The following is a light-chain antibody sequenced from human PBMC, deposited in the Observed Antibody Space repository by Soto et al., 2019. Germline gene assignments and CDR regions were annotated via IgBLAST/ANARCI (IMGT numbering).Light chain of an antibody. J-gene: IGKJ5*01. Sequence: EIVLTQSPATLSLSPGERATLSCRASQSISNYLAWYQQKPGQAPRLLIYAASIRAAGIPARFSGSGSGTDFTLTSSSLEPEDFAVYFCQQRSNWPTFGQGTRLEI. CDR3: QQRSNWPT. V-gene: IGKV3-11*01. CDR1: QSISNY. CDR2: AAS.